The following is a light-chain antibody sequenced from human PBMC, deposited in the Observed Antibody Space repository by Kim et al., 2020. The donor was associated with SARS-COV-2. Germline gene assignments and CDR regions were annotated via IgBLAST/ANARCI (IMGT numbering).Light chain of an antibody. CDR3: QSYDTSLSGVL. V-gene: IGLV1-40*01. CDR2: GNN. J-gene: IGLJ2*01. Sequence: QRVTFSCSGSSSNIGTGYDVHWYQQLPGTAPKLLIYGNNNRPSGVPDRFSGSKSGTSASLAITGLQAEDEADYYCQSYDTSLSGVLFGGGTKLTVL. CDR1: SSNIGTGYD.